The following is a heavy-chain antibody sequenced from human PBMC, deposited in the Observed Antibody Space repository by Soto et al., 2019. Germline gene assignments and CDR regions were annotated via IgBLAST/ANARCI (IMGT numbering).Heavy chain of an antibody. CDR2: IKQDGSEK. Sequence: EVQLVESGGGLVQPGGSLRLSCAASRFAFSNSWLTWVRQAPGNGLEWEANIKQDGSEKFYVDSVKGRFTISRDNAKNSGYLQMNSLRGEDTAVYYCASNSSGSAMDVWGPGTTVTVSS. D-gene: IGHD3-22*01. J-gene: IGHJ6*02. CDR1: RFAFSNSW. CDR3: ASNSSGSAMDV. V-gene: IGHV3-7*03.